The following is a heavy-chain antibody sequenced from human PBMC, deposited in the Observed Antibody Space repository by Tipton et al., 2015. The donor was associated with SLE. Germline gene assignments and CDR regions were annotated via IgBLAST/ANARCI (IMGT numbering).Heavy chain of an antibody. D-gene: IGHD1-26*01. CDR2: ISNDGSEK. Sequence: SLRLSCAASGFTFSRYALHWVRQAPGKGLECVAVISNDGSEKHYADSVKGRFIISRDNSKNTLYLQVDSLRVEDTAVYYCVRESHNMGATFELWGQGTLVTVSS. V-gene: IGHV3-30*04. J-gene: IGHJ4*02. CDR1: GFTFSRYA. CDR3: VRESHNMGATFEL.